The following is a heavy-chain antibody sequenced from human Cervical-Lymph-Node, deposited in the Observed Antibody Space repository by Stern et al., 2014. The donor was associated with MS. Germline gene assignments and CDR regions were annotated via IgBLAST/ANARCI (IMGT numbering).Heavy chain of an antibody. J-gene: IGHJ3*02. CDR1: GGSISSGGYS. Sequence: VQLVESASGLVKPSQTLSLTCAVSGGSISSGGYSWSWIRQPPGKGLEWIGYIYHSGSTYYNPSLKSRVTISVDRSKNQFSLKLSSVTAADTAVYYCARSSVTTPNAFDIWGQGTMVTVSS. D-gene: IGHD4-17*01. CDR3: ARSSVTTPNAFDI. V-gene: IGHV4-30-2*01. CDR2: IYHSGST.